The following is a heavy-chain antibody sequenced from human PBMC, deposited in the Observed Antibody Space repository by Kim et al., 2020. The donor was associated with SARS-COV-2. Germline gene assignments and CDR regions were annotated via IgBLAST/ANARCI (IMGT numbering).Heavy chain of an antibody. V-gene: IGHV3-49*04. CDR3: TRDGSERPPNDY. D-gene: IGHD3-10*01. CDR1: GFSFDDYA. Sequence: GGSLRLSCTASGFSFDDYAMSWVRQAPGKGLEWVCFIRSKGYGGTTEYAASVKGRFTITRDDSKSIAYLQMNSLKTEDTAMYYCTRDGSERPPNDYWGQGTLVTVSS. J-gene: IGHJ4*02. CDR2: IRSKGYGGTT.